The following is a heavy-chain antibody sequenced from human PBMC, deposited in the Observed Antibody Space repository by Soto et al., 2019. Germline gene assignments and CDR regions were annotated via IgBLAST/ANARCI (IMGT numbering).Heavy chain of an antibody. CDR3: ARGGDCSGGSCPFDY. CDR2: IYYTGST. V-gene: IGHV4-59*01. Sequence: SETLSLTCIVSGGSTSSNYWSWIRQPPGKGLEWIGYIYYTGSTNFNPSLKNRVIISVDTSKNQFSLKLSSVTAADTAVYYCARGGDCSGGSCPFDYWGQGTLVTVSS. D-gene: IGHD2-15*01. CDR1: GGSTSSNY. J-gene: IGHJ4*02.